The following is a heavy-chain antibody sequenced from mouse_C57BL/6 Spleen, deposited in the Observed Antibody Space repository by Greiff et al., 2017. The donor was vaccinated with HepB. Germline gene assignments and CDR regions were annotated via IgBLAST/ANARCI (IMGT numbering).Heavy chain of an antibody. CDR2: ISNGGGST. CDR1: GFTFSDYY. CDR3: ARQANWGVFDY. D-gene: IGHD4-1*01. V-gene: IGHV5-12*01. J-gene: IGHJ2*01. Sequence: EVKVVESGGGLVQPGGSLKLSCAASGFTFSDYYMYWVRQTPEKRLEWVAYISNGGGSTYYPDTVKGRFTISRDNAKNTLYLQMSRLKSEDTAMYYCARQANWGVFDYWGQGTTLTVSS.